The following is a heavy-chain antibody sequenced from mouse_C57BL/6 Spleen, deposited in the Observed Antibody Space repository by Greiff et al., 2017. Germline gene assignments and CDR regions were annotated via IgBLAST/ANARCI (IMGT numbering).Heavy chain of an antibody. CDR1: GYTFTSYW. CDR2: IYPSDSET. Sequence: VQLQQPGAELVRPGSSVKLSCKASGYTFTSYWMDWVKQRPGQGLEWIGNIYPSDSETHYTQKFKDKATLTVDKSSSTAYMQLSSLTSEDSAVYYCARLRLPYYYAMDYWGQGTSVTVSS. J-gene: IGHJ4*01. CDR3: ARLRLPYYYAMDY. D-gene: IGHD3-2*02. V-gene: IGHV1-61*01.